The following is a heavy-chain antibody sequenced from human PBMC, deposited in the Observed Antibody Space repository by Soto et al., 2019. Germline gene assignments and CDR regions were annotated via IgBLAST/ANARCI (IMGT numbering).Heavy chain of an antibody. CDR1: GFTFDSYA. CDR2: ISGSADGT. J-gene: IGHJ3*01. Sequence: EVKLLESGGGLAQPGGSLRLSCVGSGFTFDSYAISWVRQAPGERLQWIAAISGSADGTDYAHSVRGRLTISRDNAKKTVHLQMDSLRVEDTAVYFCAKDTVGGYSFWSGYYSDCLDVWGQGTLVSVS. D-gene: IGHD3-3*01. V-gene: IGHV3-23*01. CDR3: AKDTVGGYSFWSGYYSDCLDV.